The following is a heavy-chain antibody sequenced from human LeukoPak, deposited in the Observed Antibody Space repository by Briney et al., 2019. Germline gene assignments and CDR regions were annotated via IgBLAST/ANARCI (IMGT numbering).Heavy chain of an antibody. J-gene: IGHJ3*02. V-gene: IGHV1-2*02. CDR3: ATYYYDSSGYYWDAFDI. CDR2: INPNSGGT. Sequence: GASVKVSCKASGYTFTGYYMHWVRQAPGQGLEWMGWINPNSGGTNYAQKFQGRVTMTRDTSISTAYMELSRLRSDDTAVYYCATYYYDSSGYYWDAFDIWGQGTMVTVSS. CDR1: GYTFTGYY. D-gene: IGHD3-22*01.